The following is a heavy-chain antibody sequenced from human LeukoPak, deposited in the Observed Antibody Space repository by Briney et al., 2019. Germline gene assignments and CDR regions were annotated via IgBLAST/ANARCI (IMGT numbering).Heavy chain of an antibody. J-gene: IGHJ4*02. CDR1: GFTFSSYG. CDR2: ISYDGSNK. D-gene: IGHD6-13*01. V-gene: IGHV3-30*03. Sequence: GGSLRLSCAASGFTFSSYGMHWVRQAPGKGLEWVAVISYDGSNKYYADSVKGRFTISRDNAKNSLYLQMNSLRAEDTAVYYCARVVGYSSSWYFDYWGQGTLVTVSS. CDR3: ARVVGYSSSWYFDY.